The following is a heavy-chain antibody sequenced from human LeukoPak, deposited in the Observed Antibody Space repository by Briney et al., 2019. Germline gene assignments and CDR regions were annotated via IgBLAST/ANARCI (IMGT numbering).Heavy chain of an antibody. CDR3: ARVEGPSIFGVVDY. D-gene: IGHD3-3*02. CDR2: ISAYNGDT. CDR1: GYTFTSYG. Sequence: ASVKVSCKASGYTFTSYGISWVRQAPGQGLEWMGWISAYNGDTNYAQKFQGRVTMTTDTSTSTAYMEVRNLRSDDTAVYYCARVEGPSIFGVVDYWGQGTLVTVSP. J-gene: IGHJ4*02. V-gene: IGHV1-18*01.